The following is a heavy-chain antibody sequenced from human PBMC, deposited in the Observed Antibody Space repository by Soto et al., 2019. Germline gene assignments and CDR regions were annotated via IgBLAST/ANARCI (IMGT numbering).Heavy chain of an antibody. CDR2: IYYSGST. J-gene: IGHJ6*02. V-gene: IGHV4-31*03. CDR3: ARTNLDCTNGVCSSYYYYYYGMDV. Sequence: SETLSLTCTVSGGSISSGGYYWSWIRQHPGKGLEWIGYIYYSGSTYYNPSLKSRVTISVDTSKNQFSLKLSSVTAADTAVYYCARTNLDCTNGVCSSYYYYYYGMDVWGQGTTVTVSS. D-gene: IGHD2-8*01. CDR1: GGSISSGGYY.